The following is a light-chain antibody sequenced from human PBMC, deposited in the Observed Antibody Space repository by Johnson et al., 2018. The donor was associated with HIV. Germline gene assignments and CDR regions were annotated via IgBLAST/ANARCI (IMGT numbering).Light chain of an antibody. V-gene: IGLV1-51*01. CDR1: SSNIGNNY. Sequence: QSVLTQPPSVSAAPGQKVTISCSGSSSNIGNNYVSWYQQLPGTATKLLIYDNNKRPSGIPDRFSGSKSGTSATRGITGLQTGDEADYYCGTWDSSLSAGGVFGTGTKVTVL. CDR3: GTWDSSLSAGGV. CDR2: DNN. J-gene: IGLJ1*01.